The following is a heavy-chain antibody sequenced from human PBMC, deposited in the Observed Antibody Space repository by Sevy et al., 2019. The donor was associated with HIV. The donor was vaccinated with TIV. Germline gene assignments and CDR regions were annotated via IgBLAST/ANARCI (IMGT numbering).Heavy chain of an antibody. CDR3: ARDSDNYDILTGYYPFDY. D-gene: IGHD3-9*01. J-gene: IGHJ4*02. Sequence: ASVKVSCKASGYTFTSYYMHWVRQAPGQGLEWMGIINPSGGSTSYAQKFQGRVTMTRDTSTSTVYMELSSLRSEDTAVYSCARDSDNYDILTGYYPFDYWGQGTLVTVSS. CDR1: GYTFTSYY. CDR2: INPSGGST. V-gene: IGHV1-46*01.